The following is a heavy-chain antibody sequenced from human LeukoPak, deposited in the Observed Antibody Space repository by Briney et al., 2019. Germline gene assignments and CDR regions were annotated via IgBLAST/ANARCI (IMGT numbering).Heavy chain of an antibody. D-gene: IGHD3-22*01. Sequence: PGGSLRLSCAASGFTFSDYYMSWIRQAPGKGLEWVSYISSSGSTIYYADFVKGRFTISRDNAKNSLHLQMNSLRVEDTAVYYCARVRSSYYHDAFDIWGQGTMVTVSS. CDR1: GFTFSDYY. CDR3: ARVRSSYYHDAFDI. V-gene: IGHV3-11*04. J-gene: IGHJ3*02. CDR2: ISSSGSTI.